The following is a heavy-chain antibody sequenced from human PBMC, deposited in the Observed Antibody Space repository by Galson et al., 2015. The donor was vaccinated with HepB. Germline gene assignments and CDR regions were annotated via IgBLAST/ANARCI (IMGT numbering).Heavy chain of an antibody. Sequence: QSGAEVKKPGASVKVSCKGSGYRFANFGISWVRQAPRQGLEWMGWINTHNGDTNYARKFLGRVTMTTDTSTSTAYMELRNLRYDDTALYYCARDYAVTTKNWFDPWGQGTLVTVSS. CDR1: GYRFANFG. J-gene: IGHJ5*02. CDR3: ARDYAVTTKNWFDP. CDR2: INTHNGDT. D-gene: IGHD4-17*01. V-gene: IGHV1-18*01.